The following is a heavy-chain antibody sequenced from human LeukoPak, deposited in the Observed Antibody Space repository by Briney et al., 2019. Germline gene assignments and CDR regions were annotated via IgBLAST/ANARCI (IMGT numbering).Heavy chain of an antibody. D-gene: IGHD6-6*01. Sequence: GGSLRLSCAASGFTFSSSWMQWVRQAPGQGLVWVSRINSDESVTTYTNSVKGRFTISRDNAKNTLYLQMNSLRAEDTAMYYCVRSRFTSSSFDYWGQGTLVTVSS. J-gene: IGHJ4*02. V-gene: IGHV3-74*03. CDR1: GFTFSSSW. CDR2: INSDESVT. CDR3: VRSRFTSSSFDY.